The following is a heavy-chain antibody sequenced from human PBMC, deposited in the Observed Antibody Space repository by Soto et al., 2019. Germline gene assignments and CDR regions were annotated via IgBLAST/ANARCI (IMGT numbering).Heavy chain of an antibody. CDR1: GGSISSGDYY. Sequence: SETLSLTCRVSGGSISSGDYYWSWIRQPPGKGLEWIGYIYYSGSTYYNPSLKSRVTMSVDKSKNQFSLMLSSVTAADTAVYYCARSFGWYAIDQWGQGTLVTSPQ. CDR2: IYYSGST. CDR3: ARSFGWYAIDQ. J-gene: IGHJ1*01. V-gene: IGHV4-30-4*01. D-gene: IGHD6-19*01.